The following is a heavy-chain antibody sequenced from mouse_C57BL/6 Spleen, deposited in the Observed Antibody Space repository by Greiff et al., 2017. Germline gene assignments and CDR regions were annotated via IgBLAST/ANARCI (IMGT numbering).Heavy chain of an antibody. D-gene: IGHD1-1*01. V-gene: IGHV1-20*01. CDR2: INPYNGDT. Sequence: VQLQQSGPELVKPGDSVKISCKASGYSFTGYFMNWVMQSHGKSLEWIGRINPYNGDTFYNQKFKGKATLTVDKSSSTAHMELRSLTSEDSAVYYCARGFYYYGSSPLFDYWGQGTTLTVSS. CDR1: GYSFTGYF. J-gene: IGHJ2*01. CDR3: ARGFYYYGSSPLFDY.